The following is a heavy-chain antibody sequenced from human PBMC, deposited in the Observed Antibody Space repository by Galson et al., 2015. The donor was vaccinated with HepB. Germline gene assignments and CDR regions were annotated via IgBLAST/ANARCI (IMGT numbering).Heavy chain of an antibody. CDR2: ISSSSSTI. CDR3: ARDYYDSSGYYDY. J-gene: IGHJ4*02. D-gene: IGHD3-22*01. CDR1: GFTFSSYS. Sequence: SLRLSCAASGFTFSSYSMNWVRQAPGKGLEWVSYISSSSSTIYYADSVEGRFTISRDNAKNSLYLQMNSLRDEDTAVYYCARDYYDSSGYYDYWGQGTLVTVSS. V-gene: IGHV3-48*02.